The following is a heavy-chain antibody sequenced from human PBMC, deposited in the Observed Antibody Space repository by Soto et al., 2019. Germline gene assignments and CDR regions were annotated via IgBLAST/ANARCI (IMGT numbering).Heavy chain of an antibody. Sequence: GESLKISCKGSGYSFTSYWISWVRQMPGKGLEWMGRIDPSDSYTNYSPSFQGHVTISADKSISTAYLQWSSLKASDTAMYYCATPTDTAYYYSGMDVWGQGTTVTVSS. V-gene: IGHV5-10-1*01. J-gene: IGHJ6*02. CDR2: IDPSDSYT. D-gene: IGHD5-18*01. CDR3: ATPTDTAYYYSGMDV. CDR1: GYSFTSYW.